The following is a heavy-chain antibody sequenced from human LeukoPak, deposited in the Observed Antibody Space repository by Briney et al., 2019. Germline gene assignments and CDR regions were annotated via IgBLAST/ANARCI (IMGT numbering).Heavy chain of an antibody. D-gene: IGHD6-6*01. CDR2: INHSGST. Sequence: SETLSLTCAVYGGSFSGYYWSWIRQPPGKGLEWIGEINHSGSTNYNPSLKSRVTISVDTPKNQFSLKLSSVTAADTAVYYCARGRWGAARPRWGEYFQHWGQGTLVTVSS. CDR1: GGSFSGYY. CDR3: ARGRWGAARPRWGEYFQH. J-gene: IGHJ1*01. V-gene: IGHV4-34*01.